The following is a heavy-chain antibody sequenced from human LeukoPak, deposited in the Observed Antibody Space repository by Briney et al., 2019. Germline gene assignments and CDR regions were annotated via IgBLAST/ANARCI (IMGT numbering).Heavy chain of an antibody. CDR3: ARGRTFDN. Sequence: PSETLSLTCTVSGGSISSSSYYWGWIRQPPGKGLEWIGSIYYTGSTYYNPSLKSRVTISIDTSKNQFSLRLSSVTAADTAVYYCARGRTFDNWGQGTLVTVSS. CDR1: GGSISSSSYY. V-gene: IGHV4-39*07. CDR2: IYYTGST. J-gene: IGHJ4*02.